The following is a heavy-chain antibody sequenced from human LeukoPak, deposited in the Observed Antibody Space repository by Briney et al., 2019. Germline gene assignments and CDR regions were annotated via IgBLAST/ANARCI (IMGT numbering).Heavy chain of an antibody. Sequence: GGSLRLSCAASGFTFSNYWMHWVRQAPGKGLVWVSRINSDGINTSYADSVKGRFTISRDNAKNTLNLQMNSLRAEDMAVYYCAKDRQRRHIVVVTAPFDYWGQGTLVTVSS. CDR2: INSDGINT. V-gene: IGHV3-74*01. J-gene: IGHJ4*02. D-gene: IGHD2-21*02. CDR1: GFTFSNYW. CDR3: AKDRQRRHIVVVTAPFDY.